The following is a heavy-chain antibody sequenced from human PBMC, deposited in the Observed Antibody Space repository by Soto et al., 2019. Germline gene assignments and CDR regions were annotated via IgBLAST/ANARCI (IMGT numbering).Heavy chain of an antibody. CDR3: ARAGGSSTSCYVCYYYYMDV. J-gene: IGHJ6*03. V-gene: IGHV6-1*01. CDR1: GDSVSSNSAA. D-gene: IGHD2-2*01. CDR2: TYYRSKWYN. Sequence: PSQTLSLTCAISGDSVSSNSAAWNWIRQSPSRGLEWLGRTYYRSKWYNDYAVSVKSRITINPDTSKNQFSLQLNSVTPEDTAVYYCARAGGSSTSCYVCYYYYMDVWGKGTTVTVSS.